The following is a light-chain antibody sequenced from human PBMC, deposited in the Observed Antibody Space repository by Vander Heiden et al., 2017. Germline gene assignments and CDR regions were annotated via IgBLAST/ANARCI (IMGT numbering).Light chain of an antibody. V-gene: IGLV1-44*01. J-gene: IGLJ2*01. Sequence: QSVLTQPPSASGTPGQRVTIPCSGSSSNTGSNTVNWYQQLPGTAPKRLIYSNNQRPSGVPDRFSGSKSGTSASLAISGLQSEDEADYYCAAWDDSLNGVVFGGGTKLTVL. CDR1: SSNTGSNT. CDR2: SNN. CDR3: AAWDDSLNGVV.